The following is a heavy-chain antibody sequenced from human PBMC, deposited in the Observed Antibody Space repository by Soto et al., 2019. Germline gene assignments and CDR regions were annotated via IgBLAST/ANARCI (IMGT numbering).Heavy chain of an antibody. D-gene: IGHD1-26*01. Sequence: QVVLLQSGAEEKEPGSSVRVSCQVSGSTFNNFAFSWVRQAPGHGPEWMGGIVVISNTAEYSQRFQDRVTITADTSTNPRYMELGSLTVEDTAVYYCARAIKRWEVNYYFDFWGQGTLVTVSS. J-gene: IGHJ4*02. CDR3: ARAIKRWEVNYYFDF. V-gene: IGHV1-69*06. CDR2: IVVISNTA. CDR1: GSTFNNFA.